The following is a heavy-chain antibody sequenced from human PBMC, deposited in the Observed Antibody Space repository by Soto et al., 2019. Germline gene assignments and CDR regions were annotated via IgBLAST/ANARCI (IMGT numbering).Heavy chain of an antibody. V-gene: IGHV4-59*08. CDR3: ARAYSGYDLTTRYYYYYMDV. D-gene: IGHD5-12*01. CDR2: IYYSGST. Sequence: SQTLSLTCTVSGGSISSYYWSWIRQPPGKGLEWIGYIYYSGSTNYNPSLKSRVTISVDTSKNQFSLKLSSVTAADTAVYYCARAYSGYDLTTRYYYYYMDVWGKGTTVTVSS. J-gene: IGHJ6*03. CDR1: GGSISSYY.